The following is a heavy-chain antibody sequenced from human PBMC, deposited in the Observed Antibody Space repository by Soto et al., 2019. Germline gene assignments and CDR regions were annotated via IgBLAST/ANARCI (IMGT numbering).Heavy chain of an antibody. CDR1: GYTFNTYD. CDR2: MNPESVST. D-gene: IGHD3-9*01. Sequence: QEQLVQSGAEVKKPGASVKISCKASGYTFNTYDINWVRQATGQGLEWMGWMNPESVSTGFAQSFQGRITLTGNTSINTVYMEVSSLTNEDTAVYFCARSGATGYYSTHYYGMDVWGPGTTVTVSS. V-gene: IGHV1-8*01. J-gene: IGHJ6*02. CDR3: ARSGATGYYSTHYYGMDV.